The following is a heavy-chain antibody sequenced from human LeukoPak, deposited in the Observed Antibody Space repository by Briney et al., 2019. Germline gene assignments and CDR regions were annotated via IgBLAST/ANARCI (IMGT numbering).Heavy chain of an antibody. CDR2: IKQDGSEK. D-gene: IGHD4-17*01. Sequence: GGSLRLSCAASGFTFSSYWMSWVRQAPGKGLEWVANIKQDGSEKYYVDSVKGRFTISRDNAKNSLYLQMNSLRAEDTAVYYCARAFHDYGDLIHLDYWGQGTLVTVSS. CDR1: GFTFSSYW. V-gene: IGHV3-7*01. J-gene: IGHJ4*02. CDR3: ARAFHDYGDLIHLDY.